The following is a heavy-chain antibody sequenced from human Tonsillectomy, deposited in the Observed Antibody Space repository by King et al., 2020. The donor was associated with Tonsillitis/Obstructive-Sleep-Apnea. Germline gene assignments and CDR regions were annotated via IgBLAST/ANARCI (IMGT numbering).Heavy chain of an antibody. D-gene: IGHD3-9*01. J-gene: IGHJ4*02. CDR3: ARGDYDILTGLDY. Sequence: MQLVQSGGGLVQPGGSLRLSCAASGFTFSSYAMHWVRQAPGKGLEYVSTISTNGDYTYYANSVKGRFTISRDNSKNTLYLQMGSLSTEDMAVYYCARGDYDILTGLDYWGQGTLVSVSS. CDR1: GFTFSSYA. CDR2: ISTNGDYT. V-gene: IGHV3-64*01.